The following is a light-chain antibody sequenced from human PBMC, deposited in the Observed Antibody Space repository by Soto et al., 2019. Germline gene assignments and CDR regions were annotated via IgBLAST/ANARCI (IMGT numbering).Light chain of an antibody. CDR1: QSVSSSY. CDR2: DAS. CDR3: QQYGSSPS. Sequence: EIVLTQSPGTLSLSPGERATFSCRASQSVSSSYLAWYQQKPGQAPRLLIYDASSRATGIPDRFSGSGSGTDFTLTISRLEPEDFAVYYCQQYGSSPSFGGGTKVEIK. J-gene: IGKJ4*01. V-gene: IGKV3-20*01.